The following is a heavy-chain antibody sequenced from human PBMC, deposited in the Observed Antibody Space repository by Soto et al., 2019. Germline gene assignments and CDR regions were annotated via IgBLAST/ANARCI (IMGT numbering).Heavy chain of an antibody. D-gene: IGHD6-6*01. Sequence: SETLSLTCTVSGGSISSSSYYWGWIRQPPGKGLEWIGSIYYSGSTYYNPSLKSRVTISVDTSKNQFSLKLSSVTAADTAVYYCASLSRRAYYMDVWGKGTTVTVSS. V-gene: IGHV4-39*01. CDR1: GGSISSSSYY. J-gene: IGHJ6*03. CDR2: IYYSGST. CDR3: ASLSRRAYYMDV.